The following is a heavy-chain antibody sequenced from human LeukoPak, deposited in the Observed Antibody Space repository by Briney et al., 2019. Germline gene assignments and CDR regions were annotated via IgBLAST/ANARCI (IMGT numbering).Heavy chain of an antibody. CDR1: GYTFTNYG. CDR2: IGSNNGNT. CDR3: ARDRNIAAAGTYFDY. V-gene: IGHV1-18*01. J-gene: IGHJ4*02. Sequence: ASVKVSCKASGYTFTNYGITWVRQAPGQGLEWMGWIGSNNGNTNYAQNLQGRVTMTTDTSTSTAYMELRSLRSDDTAVYYCARDRNIAAAGTYFDYWGQGTLVTVSS. D-gene: IGHD6-13*01.